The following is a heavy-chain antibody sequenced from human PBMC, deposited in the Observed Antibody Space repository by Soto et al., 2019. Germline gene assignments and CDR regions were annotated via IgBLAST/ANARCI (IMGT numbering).Heavy chain of an antibody. J-gene: IGHJ3*02. Sequence: HPGGSLRLSCAASGFTFSSYGMHWVRQAPGKGLEWVAVMWYDGSNKYYADSVKGRFTISRDNSKNTLYLEMNSLRADDTAVYYCARDPRRYCTSGRCPGDAFEIWGQGTMVTVSS. CDR3: ARDPRRYCTSGRCPGDAFEI. CDR1: GFTFSSYG. D-gene: IGHD2-8*01. V-gene: IGHV3-33*01. CDR2: MWYDGSNK.